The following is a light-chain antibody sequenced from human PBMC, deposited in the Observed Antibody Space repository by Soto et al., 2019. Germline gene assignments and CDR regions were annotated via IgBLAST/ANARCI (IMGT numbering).Light chain of an antibody. CDR3: AAWDDIRNTYV. CDR2: KND. V-gene: IGLV1-44*01. CDR1: YSNVGDNT. J-gene: IGLJ1*01. Sequence: QSVLTQPPSASGAPGQRVAISCSGSYSNVGDNTVDWYQHLPGSAPKLLIYKNDQRPSGIPDQFSASKSGTSASLAISGLQSGHEADYYSAAWDDIRNTYVVGTGTKVPVL.